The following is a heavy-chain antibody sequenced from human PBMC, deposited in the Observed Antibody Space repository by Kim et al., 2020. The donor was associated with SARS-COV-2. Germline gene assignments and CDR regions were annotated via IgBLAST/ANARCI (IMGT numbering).Heavy chain of an antibody. CDR3: ARDTLRGSRQNYVWGSYRHTFDY. V-gene: IGHV1-18*01. D-gene: IGHD3-16*02. CDR2: ISAYNGNT. J-gene: IGHJ4*02. CDR1: GYTFTSYG. Sequence: ASVKVSCKASGYTFTSYGISWVRQAPGQGLEWMGWISAYNGNTNYAQKLQGRVTMTTDTSTSTAYMELRSLRSDDTAVYYCARDTLRGSRQNYVWGSYRHTFDYWGQGTLVTVSS.